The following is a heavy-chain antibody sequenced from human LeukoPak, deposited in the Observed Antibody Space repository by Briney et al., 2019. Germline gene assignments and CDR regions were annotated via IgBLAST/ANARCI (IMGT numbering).Heavy chain of an antibody. V-gene: IGHV3-23*01. Sequence: PGGSLRLSCVASGLTFSNYGISWVRQAPGKGLEWVSAISGSGGSTYYADSVKGRFTISRDNSKNTLYLQMNSLRAEDTAVYYCARSIVVVVAATPFDYWGQGTLVTVSS. CDR1: GLTFSNYG. CDR3: ARSIVVVVAATPFDY. CDR2: ISGSGGST. J-gene: IGHJ4*02. D-gene: IGHD2-15*01.